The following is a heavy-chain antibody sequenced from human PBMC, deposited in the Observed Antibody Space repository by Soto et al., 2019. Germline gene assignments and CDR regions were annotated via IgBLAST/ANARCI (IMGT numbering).Heavy chain of an antibody. J-gene: IGHJ5*02. CDR2: ISWNSGSI. D-gene: IGHD1-1*01. V-gene: IGHV3-9*01. CDR1: GFTFDDYA. CDR3: AKGSAEYNWNVPGPFDP. Sequence: GGSLRLSCAASGFTFDDYAMHWVRQAPGKGLEWVSGISWNSGSIGYADSVKGRFTISRDNAKNSLYLQMNSLRAEDTALYYCAKGSAEYNWNVPGPFDPWGQGTLVTVSS.